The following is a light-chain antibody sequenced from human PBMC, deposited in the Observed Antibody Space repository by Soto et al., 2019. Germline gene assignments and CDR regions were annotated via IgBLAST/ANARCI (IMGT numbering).Light chain of an antibody. CDR2: WAS. V-gene: IGKV4-1*01. CDR3: QQYYTTPLT. CDR1: QTVLYSSTNNNY. J-gene: IGKJ4*01. Sequence: DIVMTQSPDSLAVSLGERATINCKSSQTVLYSSTNNNYLAWYQQKPGQPPKLLIYWASTRESGVPDRFSGSGSGTDFTLTISRLQAEDVAVYYCQQYYTTPLTFGGGTKVDIK.